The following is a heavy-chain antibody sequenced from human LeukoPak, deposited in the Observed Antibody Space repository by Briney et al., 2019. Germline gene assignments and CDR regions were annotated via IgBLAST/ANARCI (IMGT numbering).Heavy chain of an antibody. Sequence: PGRPLRLSRVVSGFILSDYAMTWLRQAPGKEPEWVSSSGGGVSAYYADSVRGRFSISRDNSKNTLYLQMNSLTAEDTAVYFCAEFLTVARGVDKPHDYWGPGALVTVSS. CDR1: GFILSDYA. D-gene: IGHD4-11*01. CDR2: SGGGVSA. CDR3: AEFLTVARGVDKPHDY. J-gene: IGHJ4*02. V-gene: IGHV3-23*01.